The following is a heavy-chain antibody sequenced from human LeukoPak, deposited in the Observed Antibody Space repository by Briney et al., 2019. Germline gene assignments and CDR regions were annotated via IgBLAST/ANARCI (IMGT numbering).Heavy chain of an antibody. CDR2: INHSDGST. CDR3: ARGAQESWLGI. Sequence: ASVKVSCKASGGTFSSYAISWVRQAPGQGLEWMGIINHSDGSTSYAQKFQGRVTMTWDTSTSTVYMELSSLRSEDTAVYYCARGAQESWLGIWGQGTLVTVSS. J-gene: IGHJ4*02. D-gene: IGHD5-18*01. CDR1: GGTFSSYA. V-gene: IGHV1-46*01.